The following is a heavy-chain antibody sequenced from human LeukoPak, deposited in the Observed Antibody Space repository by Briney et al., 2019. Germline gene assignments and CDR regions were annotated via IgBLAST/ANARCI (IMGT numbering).Heavy chain of an antibody. CDR3: AKDFYDNSGSRYDY. Sequence: GGSLRLSCAASGFTFGSCWMNWVRQTPGKGLEWVANINQDGSQKFYVDSVKGRFTISRDNSKNTLYMQMNSLRAEDTAVYYCAKDFYDNSGSRYDYWGQGTLVTVSS. J-gene: IGHJ4*02. V-gene: IGHV3-7*03. CDR1: GFTFGSCW. D-gene: IGHD3-22*01. CDR2: INQDGSQK.